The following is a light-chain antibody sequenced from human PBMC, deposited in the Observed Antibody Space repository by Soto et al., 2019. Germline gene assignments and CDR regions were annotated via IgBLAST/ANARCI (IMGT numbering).Light chain of an antibody. Sequence: DIQMTQSPSTVSASVGDRVSFTCRTSKNSDNSLAWYQHKPGKAPKVLIYLASSLDSGVPARFSASGSGTEFPLNIISLQPDDFANYYFQQYHRYSTFGQGTRVEMK. V-gene: IGKV1-5*03. CDR3: QQYHRYST. J-gene: IGKJ1*01. CDR1: KNSDNS. CDR2: LAS.